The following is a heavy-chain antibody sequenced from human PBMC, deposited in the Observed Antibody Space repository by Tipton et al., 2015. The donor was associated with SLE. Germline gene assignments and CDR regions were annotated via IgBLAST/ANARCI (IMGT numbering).Heavy chain of an antibody. CDR1: GGSFSDYY. D-gene: IGHD7-27*01. J-gene: IGHJ3*02. V-gene: IGHV4-34*01. CDR3: ARHLPMGKRAFDI. CDR2: INPRGGT. Sequence: TLSLTCSIYGGSFSDYYWSWIRQPPGEGLEWIGEINPRGGTGYNASRKSRVTISEDTSRNQFSLKVTSVTAADTAVYYCARHLPMGKRAFDIWGQGTMVTVSS.